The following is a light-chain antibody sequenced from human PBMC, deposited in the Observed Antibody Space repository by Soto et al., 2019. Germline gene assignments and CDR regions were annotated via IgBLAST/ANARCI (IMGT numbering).Light chain of an antibody. CDR2: RNN. CDR3: AAWDDRVSGSYV. J-gene: IGLJ1*01. V-gene: IGLV1-47*01. CDR1: SSNIGSNY. Sequence: QSVLTQPPSASGTPGQRVTISCSGSSSNIGSNYVYWYQQLPGTAPKLLMYRNNKRPSGVPDRLSGSKSGTSASLAISGLRSEDEADYYCAAWDDRVSGSYVFGTGTKVTVL.